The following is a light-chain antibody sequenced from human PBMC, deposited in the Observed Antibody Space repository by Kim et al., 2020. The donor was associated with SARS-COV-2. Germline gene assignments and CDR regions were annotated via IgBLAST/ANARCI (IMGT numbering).Light chain of an antibody. CDR3: QQRSNWPTL. CDR2: DAS. J-gene: IGKJ4*01. Sequence: EIVLTQSPATLSLSPGERATLSCRASQSVSSYLAWYQQKPGQAPRLLIYDASNRATGIPARFSGSGSGTDFTLTISSLEPEDFAVYYCQQRSNWPTLLGGGTKVDIK. V-gene: IGKV3-11*01. CDR1: QSVSSY.